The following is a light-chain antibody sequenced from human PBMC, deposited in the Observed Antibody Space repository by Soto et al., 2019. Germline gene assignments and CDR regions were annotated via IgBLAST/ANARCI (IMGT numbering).Light chain of an antibody. Sequence: EIVLTQSPGTLSLSPGERVTLSCRVSQSLSSGYLAWYQQKFGQAPRLLIYDASRRATGIPERFSGSGSGTDFTLTINRLEPEDFAVYYCQQYGSSPTFGLGTKVEIK. CDR2: DAS. CDR3: QQYGSSPT. V-gene: IGKV3-20*01. J-gene: IGKJ1*01. CDR1: QSLSSGY.